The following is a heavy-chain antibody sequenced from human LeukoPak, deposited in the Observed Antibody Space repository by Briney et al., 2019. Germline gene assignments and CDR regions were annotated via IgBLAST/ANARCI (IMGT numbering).Heavy chain of an antibody. CDR2: IASTGET. J-gene: IGHJ6*02. CDR1: GYTFSTFD. V-gene: IGHV3-13*01. CDR3: ATYTNWVAGDV. Sequence: GGSLRLSCAASGYTFSTFDMHWVRQASGRGLEWVSSIASTGETYYAGSVKGRFTISRENAKNSLYLQMNSLRAGDTAVYYCATYTNWVAGDVWGQGTTVSVS. D-gene: IGHD7-27*01.